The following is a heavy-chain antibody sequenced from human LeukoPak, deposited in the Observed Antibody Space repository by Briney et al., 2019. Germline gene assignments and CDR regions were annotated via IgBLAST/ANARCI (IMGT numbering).Heavy chain of an antibody. J-gene: IGHJ5*02. V-gene: IGHV1-24*01. CDR2: FDPEDGET. CDR3: ATVGGPPPWFDP. D-gene: IGHD1-26*01. Sequence: GASVKVSCKVSGYTLTELSMHWVRQAPGKGLEWMGGFDPEDGETIYPQKFQGRVTMTEDTSTDTAYMELSSRRSEDTAVYYCATVGGPPPWFDPWGQGTLVTVSS. CDR1: GYTLTELS.